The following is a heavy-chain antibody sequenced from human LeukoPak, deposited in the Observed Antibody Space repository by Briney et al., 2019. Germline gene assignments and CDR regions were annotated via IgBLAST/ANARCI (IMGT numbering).Heavy chain of an antibody. CDR3: AREGSDIVVVPAAPWFDP. CDR1: GYTFTGYY. J-gene: IGHJ5*02. V-gene: IGHV1-2*02. D-gene: IGHD2-2*01. Sequence: WASVKVSCKASGYTFTGYYMHWVRQAPGQGLEWMGWINPNSGGTNYAQKFQGRVTMTRDTSISTAYMELSRLRSDDTAVYYCAREGSDIVVVPAAPWFDPWGQGTLVTVSS. CDR2: INPNSGGT.